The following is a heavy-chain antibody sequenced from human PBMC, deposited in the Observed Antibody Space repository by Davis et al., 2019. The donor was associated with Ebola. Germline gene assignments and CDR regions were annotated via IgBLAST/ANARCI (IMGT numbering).Heavy chain of an antibody. CDR1: GGTFSSYA. Sequence: AASVKVSCKASGGTFSSYAISWVRQAPGQGLEWMGGIIPIFGTANYAQKFQGRVTMTTDTSTSTAYMELRSLRSDDTAVYYCARDRGRSGWFDPWGQGTLVTVSS. V-gene: IGHV1-69*05. D-gene: IGHD3-10*01. J-gene: IGHJ5*02. CDR3: ARDRGRSGWFDP. CDR2: IIPIFGTA.